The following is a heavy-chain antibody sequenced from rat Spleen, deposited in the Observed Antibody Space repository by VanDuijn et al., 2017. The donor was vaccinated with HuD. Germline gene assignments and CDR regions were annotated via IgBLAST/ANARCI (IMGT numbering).Heavy chain of an antibody. Sequence: EVQLVESGGGLVQPGRSLKLSCAASGFTFSDYGVAWVRQAPTTGLEWVATISYGDSSGHSGTYYRDSVRGRFTISRDNAKSSLYLQMDSLRSKDTATYYCARSGRDSYAHYWYFDFWGPGTMVTVSS. CDR3: ARSGRDSYAHYWYFDF. D-gene: IGHD1-12*01. V-gene: IGHV5-29*01. CDR2: ISYGDSSGHSGT. J-gene: IGHJ1*01. CDR1: GFTFSDYG.